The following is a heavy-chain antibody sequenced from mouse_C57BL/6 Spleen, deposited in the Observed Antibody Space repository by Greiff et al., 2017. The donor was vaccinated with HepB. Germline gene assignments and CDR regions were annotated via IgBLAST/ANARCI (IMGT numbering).Heavy chain of an antibody. Sequence: EVQLVESGGDLVKPGGSLKLSCAASGFTFSSYGMSWVRQTPDKRLEWVATISSGGSYTYYPDSVKGRFTISRDNAKNTLYLQMSSLKSEDTAMYYCARHWETGCFAYWGQGTLVTVSA. V-gene: IGHV5-6*01. D-gene: IGHD4-1*01. CDR1: GFTFSSYG. J-gene: IGHJ3*01. CDR3: ARHWETGCFAY. CDR2: ISSGGSYT.